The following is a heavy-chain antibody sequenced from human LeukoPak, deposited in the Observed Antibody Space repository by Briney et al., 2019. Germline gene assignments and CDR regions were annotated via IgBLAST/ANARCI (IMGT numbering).Heavy chain of an antibody. V-gene: IGHV4-59*01. CDR3: ARAGYDTSGFWYFGL. Sequence: ETLFLTCSVSGGSISNYYWSWIRQPPGKGLEWIGSMYYSGSTNYNPSLKSRATISEDTSKKQFSLKLSSVTAADTAVYYCARAGYDTSGFWYFGLWGRGTLVTVSS. CDR2: MYYSGST. J-gene: IGHJ2*01. CDR1: GGSISNYY. D-gene: IGHD3-22*01.